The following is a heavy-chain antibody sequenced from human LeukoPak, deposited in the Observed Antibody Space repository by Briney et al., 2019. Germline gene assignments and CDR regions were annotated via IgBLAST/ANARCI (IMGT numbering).Heavy chain of an antibody. CDR3: ARGALISYSYGPFDY. CDR2: IYYSGST. D-gene: IGHD5-18*01. CDR1: GGSISSYY. J-gene: IGHJ4*02. V-gene: IGHV4-59*01. Sequence: SETLSLTCTVSGGSISSYYWSWIRQPPGKGLEWIGYIYYSGSTNYNPSLKSRVTIPVDTSKNQFSLKLSSVTAADTAVYYCARGALISYSYGPFDYWGQGALVTVSS.